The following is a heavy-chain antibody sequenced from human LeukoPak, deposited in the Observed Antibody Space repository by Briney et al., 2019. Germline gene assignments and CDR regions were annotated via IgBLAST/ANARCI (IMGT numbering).Heavy chain of an antibody. Sequence: ASVKVSVKASGYTFTGYYMHWVRQAPGQGLEWMGWINPNSGGTNYAQKFQGRVTMTRDTSISTAYIELSRLRSHDTAVYYCARVVRGVISGWFDPWGQGTLVTVSS. CDR1: GYTFTGYY. CDR3: ARVVRGVISGWFDP. V-gene: IGHV1-2*02. J-gene: IGHJ5*02. D-gene: IGHD3-10*01. CDR2: INPNSGGT.